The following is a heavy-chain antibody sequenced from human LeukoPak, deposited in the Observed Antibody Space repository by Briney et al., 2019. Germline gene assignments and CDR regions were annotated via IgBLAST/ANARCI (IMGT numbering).Heavy chain of an antibody. CDR3: ARDAGAADFDY. J-gene: IGHJ4*02. D-gene: IGHD6-13*01. Sequence: GGSLRLSCAASGFSFSSYWMHWVRQAPGEGLVWVPRVSSDERTTSYADSVKGRFTVSRDNAKNTVYLQMNSPRVEDTAVYYCARDAGAADFDYWGQGTLVTVSS. CDR1: GFSFSSYW. CDR2: VSSDERTT. V-gene: IGHV3-74*01.